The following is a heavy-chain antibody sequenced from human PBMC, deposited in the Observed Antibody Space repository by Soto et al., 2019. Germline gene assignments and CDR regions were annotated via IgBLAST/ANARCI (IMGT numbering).Heavy chain of an antibody. Sequence: GGSLSLSCAASGLTFSSYAMTWVRQAPGKGLEWVSVISDDGSNKYYADSVKGRFTISRDNSKNTLYLQMNSLRAEDTAVYYCARDHQSYDFWSGYPRAEDYYYYMDVWGKGTTVTVSS. CDR2: ISDDGSNK. D-gene: IGHD3-3*01. V-gene: IGHV3-33*08. CDR3: ARDHQSYDFWSGYPRAEDYYYYMDV. CDR1: GLTFSSYA. J-gene: IGHJ6*03.